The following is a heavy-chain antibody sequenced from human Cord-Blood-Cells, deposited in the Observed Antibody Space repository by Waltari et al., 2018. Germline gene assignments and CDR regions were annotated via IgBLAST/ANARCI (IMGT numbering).Heavy chain of an antibody. V-gene: IGHV4-38-2*01. Sequence: QVQLQESGPGLVKPSETLSITCAVSGYSISSGYYWGWIRQPPGKGLEWIGSIYHSGSTYYNPSLKSRVTISVDTSKNQFSLKLSSVTAADTAVYYCARADSSGYYFDYWGQGTLVTVSS. D-gene: IGHD3-22*01. CDR2: IYHSGST. J-gene: IGHJ4*02. CDR3: ARADSSGYYFDY. CDR1: GYSISSGYY.